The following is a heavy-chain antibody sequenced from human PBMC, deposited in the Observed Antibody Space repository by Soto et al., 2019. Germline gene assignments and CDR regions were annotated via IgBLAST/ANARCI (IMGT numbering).Heavy chain of an antibody. CDR3: AKESGVQSGSYRRYFQH. CDR2: ISYDGSNK. Sequence: QVQLVESGGGVVQPGRSLRLSCAASGFTFSSYGMHWVRQAPGKGLEWVAVISYDGSNKYYADSVKGRFTISRDNSKNTLYLQMNSLRAEDTAVYYCAKESGVQSGSYRRYFQHWGQGTLVTVSS. CDR1: GFTFSSYG. V-gene: IGHV3-30*18. D-gene: IGHD1-26*01. J-gene: IGHJ1*01.